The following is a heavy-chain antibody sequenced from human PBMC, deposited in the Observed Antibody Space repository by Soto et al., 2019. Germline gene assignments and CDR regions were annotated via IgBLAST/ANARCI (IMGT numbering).Heavy chain of an antibody. CDR2: IYVGDSDT. CDR1: GYSFTRSW. V-gene: IGHV5-51*01. D-gene: IGHD5-12*01. J-gene: IGHJ6*02. CDR3: ARHGAYGGLYAMDV. Sequence: GESLKISCKGSGYSFTRSWIGWVRQMPGKGLEWMGIIYVGDSDTKYSPSFQGQVTISADKSIGTAYLQWSSLEASDTAIYYCARHGAYGGLYAMDVWGQGTTVTVSS.